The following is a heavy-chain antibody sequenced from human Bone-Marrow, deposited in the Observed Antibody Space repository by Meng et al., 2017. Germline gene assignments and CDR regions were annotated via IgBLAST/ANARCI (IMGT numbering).Heavy chain of an antibody. D-gene: IGHD3-3*01. CDR2: IRSKANSYAT. J-gene: IGHJ5*02. Sequence: EVQLVESGGGLVQPGVSLKLSCAASGFTFSGSAMHWVRQASGKGLEWVGRIRSKANSYATAYAASVKGRFTISRDDSKNTAYLQMNSLKTEDTAVYYCTRWRDGVAAWGQGTLVTVSS. CDR1: GFTFSGSA. CDR3: TRWRDGVAA. V-gene: IGHV3-73*01.